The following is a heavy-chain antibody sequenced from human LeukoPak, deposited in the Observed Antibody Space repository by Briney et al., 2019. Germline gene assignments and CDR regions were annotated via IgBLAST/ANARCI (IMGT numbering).Heavy chain of an antibody. D-gene: IGHD2-8*02. Sequence: SETLSLTCAVSGDSISSRNWWNWVRQSPGKGLDWVGEISHGGITKYNPSLRNRVTISKDNSRNEFSLKLNSVTAADTAVYFCARSAGWWSLDYWGQGALVTVSA. CDR1: GDSISSRNW. J-gene: IGHJ4*02. V-gene: IGHV4-4*02. CDR3: ARSAGWWSLDY. CDR2: ISHGGIT.